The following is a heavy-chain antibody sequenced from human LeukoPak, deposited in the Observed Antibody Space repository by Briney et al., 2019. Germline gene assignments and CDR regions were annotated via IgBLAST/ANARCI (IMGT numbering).Heavy chain of an antibody. CDR1: GYSISSGYY. CDR3: ARAETSNYDFWSGYQYYFDY. V-gene: IGHV4-38-2*01. J-gene: IGHJ4*02. CDR2: IYHSGST. Sequence: PSETLSLTCAVSGYSISSGYYWGWIRQPPGKGLEWIRSIYHSGSTYYNPSLKSRVTISVDTSKNQFSLKLSSVTAADTAVYYCARAETSNYDFWSGYQYYFDYWGQGTLVTASS. D-gene: IGHD3-3*01.